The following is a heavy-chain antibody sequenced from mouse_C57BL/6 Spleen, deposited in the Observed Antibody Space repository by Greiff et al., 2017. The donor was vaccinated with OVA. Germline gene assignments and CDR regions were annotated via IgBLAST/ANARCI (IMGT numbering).Heavy chain of an antibody. CDR1: GYTFTSYW. D-gene: IGHD1-3*01. V-gene: IGHV1-74*01. Sequence: QVQLQQPGAELVKPGASVKVSCKASGYTFTSYWMHWVKQRPGQGLEWIGRIHPSDSDTNYNKKFKGKAKLTVDKSSSTAYMQLSSLTSEDSAVYYCAIGGDIENAMDYWGQGTSVTVSS. J-gene: IGHJ4*01. CDR3: AIGGDIENAMDY. CDR2: IHPSDSDT.